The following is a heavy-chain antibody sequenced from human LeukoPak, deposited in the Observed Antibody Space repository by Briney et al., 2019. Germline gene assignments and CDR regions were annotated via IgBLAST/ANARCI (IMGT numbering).Heavy chain of an antibody. V-gene: IGHV3-21*01. Sequence: PGGSLRLSCAASGFTFSSYSMNWVRQAPGKGLEWVSSISSSSSYIYYADSVKGRFTISRDNSKNTLYLQMNSLRAEDTAVYYCARDFPAFDYYDSSGYFDYWGQGTLVTVSS. CDR2: ISSSSSYI. J-gene: IGHJ4*02. CDR3: ARDFPAFDYYDSSGYFDY. CDR1: GFTFSSYS. D-gene: IGHD3-22*01.